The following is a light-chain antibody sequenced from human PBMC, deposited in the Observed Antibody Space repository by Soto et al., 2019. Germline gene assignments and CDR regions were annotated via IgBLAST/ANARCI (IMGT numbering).Light chain of an antibody. CDR2: GAS. J-gene: IGKJ1*01. CDR1: QSISDT. CDR3: QRYGRSPTWT. Sequence: EIVMTQSPATLSVSPGGRATLSCRASQSISDTLAWYQQKPGQAPRLLVYGASTRATGIPARFSGSGSGTDFTLNISTVEPEDSVVYYCQRYGRSPTWTFGQGTKVDIK. V-gene: IGKV3-15*01.